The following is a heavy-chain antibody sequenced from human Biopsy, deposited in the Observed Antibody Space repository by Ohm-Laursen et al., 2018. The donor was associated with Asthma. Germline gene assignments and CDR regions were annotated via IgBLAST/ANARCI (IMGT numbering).Heavy chain of an antibody. D-gene: IGHD2-2*01. CDR1: GGTFNTYV. J-gene: IGHJ4*02. V-gene: IGHV1-69*01. Sequence: SSVKVSCKSLGGTFNTYVIGWVRQAPGQGLEWMGGINSVFGTTTYPQEFQDRVTITADDSTSTVYMELSSLRSEDTAVYYCARKAGSCISRTCYSLDFWGQGTLVTVST. CDR3: ARKAGSCISRTCYSLDF. CDR2: INSVFGTT.